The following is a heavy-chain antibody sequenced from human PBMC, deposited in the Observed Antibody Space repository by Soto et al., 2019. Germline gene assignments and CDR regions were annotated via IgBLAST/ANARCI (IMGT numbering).Heavy chain of an antibody. CDR1: FTSYD. CDR3: ARGPGSSDWRFSYYYMDV. Sequence: QVQLVQSGAEVKKPGASVKVSCTFTSYDINWVRQATGQGLEWMGWMNPNGGNTRYAQKFQGRVTMTRNTSKFTAYMELSSLRSEDTAVYYCARGPGSSDWRFSYYYMDVWGQGTTVTVSS. V-gene: IGHV1-8*01. CDR2: MNPNGGNT. D-gene: IGHD6-19*01. J-gene: IGHJ6*02.